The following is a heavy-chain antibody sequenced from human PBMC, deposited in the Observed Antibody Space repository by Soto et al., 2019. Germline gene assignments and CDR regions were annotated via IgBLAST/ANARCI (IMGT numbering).Heavy chain of an antibody. Sequence: QLQLQESGSGLVKPSQTLSLTCAVSGGSISSGGYSWSWIRQPPGKGLEWIGYIYHSGSTYYNPSPKRRGPISGDRSKNQFFLKLSSVTAADTAVYYCASGPIGDYTDGFDYWGQGTLVTVSS. CDR1: GGSISSGGYS. CDR2: IYHSGST. V-gene: IGHV4-30-2*01. CDR3: ASGPIGDYTDGFDY. D-gene: IGHD4-17*01. J-gene: IGHJ4*02.